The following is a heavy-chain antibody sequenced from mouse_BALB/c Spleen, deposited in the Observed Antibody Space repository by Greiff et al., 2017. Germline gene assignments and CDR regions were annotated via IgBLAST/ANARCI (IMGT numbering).Heavy chain of an antibody. J-gene: IGHJ4*01. Sequence: EVQLQQSGAELVKPGASVKLSCTASGFNIKDTYMHWVKQRPEQGLEWIGRIDPANGNTKYDPKFQGKATITADTSSNTAYLQLSSLTPEDTAVYYCARGGNYDAMDYWGQGTSVTVSS. CDR2: IDPANGNT. V-gene: IGHV14-3*02. D-gene: IGHD2-1*01. CDR3: ARGGNYDAMDY. CDR1: GFNIKDTY.